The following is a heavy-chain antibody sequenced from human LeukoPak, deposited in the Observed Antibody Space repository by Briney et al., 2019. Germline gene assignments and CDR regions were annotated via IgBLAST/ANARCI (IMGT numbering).Heavy chain of an antibody. J-gene: IGHJ4*02. CDR1: GYTCTAYY. Sequence: ASVKVSCKASGYTCTAYYMHWVRQPPGQGLEWMGWINPNSGGTNNAQKFQGRVTMTRDTYISTAYMELSRLRSDDTAVYYCARADYGDGAYFDYWGQGTLVTVSS. CDR2: INPNSGGT. V-gene: IGHV1-2*02. D-gene: IGHD4-17*01. CDR3: ARADYGDGAYFDY.